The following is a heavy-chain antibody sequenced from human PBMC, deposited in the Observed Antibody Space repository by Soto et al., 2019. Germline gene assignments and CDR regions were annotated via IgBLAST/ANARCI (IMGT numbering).Heavy chain of an antibody. Sequence: QVQLVQSGAEVKKPGASVKVSCKASGYTFTSYYMHWVRQAPGQGLEWMGIINPSGGSTSYAQKYQGRVTMTRDPSTSTVYMELSSLRSEDTAVYYCDGEMATTPNYYYYGMDVWGQGTTVTVSS. V-gene: IGHV1-46*03. D-gene: IGHD1-1*01. CDR3: DGEMATTPNYYYYGMDV. CDR1: GYTFTSYY. J-gene: IGHJ6*02. CDR2: INPSGGST.